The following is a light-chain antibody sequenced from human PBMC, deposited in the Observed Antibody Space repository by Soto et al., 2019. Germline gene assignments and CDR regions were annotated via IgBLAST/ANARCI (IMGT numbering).Light chain of an antibody. V-gene: IGKV1-39*01. CDR1: QNVASY. Sequence: DIQMTQSPSSLSASVGDKVTLTCRASQNVASYLNWYQQKLGTAPKLLIYDTSTLKTGVPSRFSGSGSGTEFILTITSLQPEDFATYYCQQTYNSPLTFGGGTKVEIK. CDR2: DTS. J-gene: IGKJ4*01. CDR3: QQTYNSPLT.